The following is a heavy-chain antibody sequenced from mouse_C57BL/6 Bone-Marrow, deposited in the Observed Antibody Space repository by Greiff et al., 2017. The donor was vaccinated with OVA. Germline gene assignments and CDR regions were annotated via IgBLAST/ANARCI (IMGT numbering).Heavy chain of an antibody. J-gene: IGHJ1*03. CDR3: ARIGGSLQDWYFDV. V-gene: IGHV1-75*01. Sequence: QVQLQQSGPELVKPGASVKISCKASGYTFTDYYINWVKQRPGQGLEWIGWIFPGSGSTYYNEKFKGKATLTVDKSSSTAYMLLSSLTSEDSAVYFGARIGGSLQDWYFDVWGTGTTVTVSS. CDR1: GYTFTDYY. CDR2: IFPGSGST. D-gene: IGHD1-1*02.